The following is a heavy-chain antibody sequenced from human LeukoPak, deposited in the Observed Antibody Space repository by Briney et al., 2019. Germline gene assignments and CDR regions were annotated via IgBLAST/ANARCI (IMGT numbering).Heavy chain of an antibody. D-gene: IGHD3-22*01. CDR2: INPSGGST. CDR3: ARARRITMIVVANNWFDP. J-gene: IGHJ5*02. Sequence: GASVKVSCKASGYTFTSYYMHWVRQAPGQGLEWMGIINPSGGSTSYAQKFQGRVTMTRDTSTSTVYMELSSLRSDDTAVYYCARARRITMIVVANNWFDPWGQGTLVTVSS. CDR1: GYTFTSYY. V-gene: IGHV1-46*01.